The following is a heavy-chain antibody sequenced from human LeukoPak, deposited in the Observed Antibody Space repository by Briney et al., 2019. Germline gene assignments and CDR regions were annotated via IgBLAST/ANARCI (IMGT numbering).Heavy chain of an antibody. D-gene: IGHD5-18*01. Sequence: ASVKVSCKASGYTFTSYGISWVRQAPGQGLEWMGWISAYNGNTNYAQKLQGRVTMTTDTSPSTAYMQLRSLRSDDTAVYYCARGRYGYGYGPDAFDYWGQGTLVTVSS. CDR1: GYTFTSYG. V-gene: IGHV1-18*01. CDR3: ARGRYGYGYGPDAFDY. CDR2: ISAYNGNT. J-gene: IGHJ4*02.